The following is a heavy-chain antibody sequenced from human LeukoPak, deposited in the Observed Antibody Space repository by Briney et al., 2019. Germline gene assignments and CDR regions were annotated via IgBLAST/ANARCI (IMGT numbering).Heavy chain of an antibody. Sequence: GASVKVSCKASGGTFSSYAISWVRQAPGQGLEWMGGIIPIFGTANYAQKLQGRVTMTTDTSTSTAYMELRSLRSDDTAVYYCAREFGSYILTGYQYYYYYGMDVWGQGTTVTVSS. CDR3: AREFGSYILTGYQYYYYYGMDV. V-gene: IGHV1-69*05. J-gene: IGHJ6*02. CDR1: GGTFSSYA. CDR2: IIPIFGTA. D-gene: IGHD3-9*01.